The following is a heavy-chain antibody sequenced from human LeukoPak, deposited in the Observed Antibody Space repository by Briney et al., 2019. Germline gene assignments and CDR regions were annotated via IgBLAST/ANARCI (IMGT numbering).Heavy chain of an antibody. CDR1: GGSIRRHY. CDR2: VFFTGST. Sequence: SQTLSLTCTVSGGSIRRHYCSWIRQPPGKRPEWIGHVFFTGSTTYNPTLEGRVTISIDTSGSQFSLKLTSETAADTAVYYCARVEWELLGAHLWGQGILLSVSS. CDR3: ARVEWELLGAHL. D-gene: IGHD1-26*01. V-gene: IGHV4-59*11. J-gene: IGHJ4*02.